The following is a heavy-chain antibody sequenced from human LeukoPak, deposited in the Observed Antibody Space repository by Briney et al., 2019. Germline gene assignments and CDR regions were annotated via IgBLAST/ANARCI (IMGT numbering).Heavy chain of an antibody. CDR1: GGSISSGGYY. V-gene: IGHV4-30-2*01. Sequence: PSQTLSLTCTVSGGSISSGGYYWSRIRQPPGKGLEWIGYIYHSGSTYYNPSLKSRVTISVDRSKNQFSLKLSSVTAADTAVYYCARSPTGIADYWGQGTLVTVSS. D-gene: IGHD6-13*01. CDR2: IYHSGST. J-gene: IGHJ4*02. CDR3: ARSPTGIADY.